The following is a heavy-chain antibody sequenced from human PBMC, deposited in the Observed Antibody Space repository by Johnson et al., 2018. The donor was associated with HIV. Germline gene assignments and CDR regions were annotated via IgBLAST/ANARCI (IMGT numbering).Heavy chain of an antibody. CDR3: SRDRGRAYYNFWSGTRSACAFDI. J-gene: IGHJ3*02. D-gene: IGHD3-3*01. CDR1: GFTFSSYW. CDR2: INSDGSST. V-gene: IGHV3-74*01. Sequence: EVQLVESGGGLVQPGGSLRLSCAASGFTFSSYWMHWVRQAPGKGLVWVSRINSDGSSTSYADSVKGRFTISRDNAKNRLYLQMNSLRAEDTAVYYCSRDRGRAYYNFWSGTRSACAFDIWGQGTMVTVSS.